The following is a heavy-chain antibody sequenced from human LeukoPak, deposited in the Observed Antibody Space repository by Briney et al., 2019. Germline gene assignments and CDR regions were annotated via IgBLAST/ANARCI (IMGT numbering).Heavy chain of an antibody. CDR1: GGSISSSSYY. Sequence: SETLSLTCTVSGGSISSSSYYWGWVRQPPGKGLEWIGSIYYSGSTYYNPSLKSRVTISVDTSKNQFSLKLSSVTAAGTAVYYCARQPTITMIVVVHNWFDPWGQGTLVTVSS. CDR2: IYYSGST. J-gene: IGHJ5*02. D-gene: IGHD3-22*01. CDR3: ARQPTITMIVVVHNWFDP. V-gene: IGHV4-39*01.